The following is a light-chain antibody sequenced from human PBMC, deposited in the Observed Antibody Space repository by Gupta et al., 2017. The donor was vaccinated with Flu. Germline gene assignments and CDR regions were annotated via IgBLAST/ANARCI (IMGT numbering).Light chain of an antibody. CDR2: RVS. CDR3: QHYNSFS. J-gene: IGKJ1*01. CDR1: QNVTTW. Sequence: DIQMTQSPSTLSASVGDRVTITCRASQNVTTWLAWYQQRPGNAPRLLIYRVSTLESGVPSRFNGSGSGTEFTLTSTGLQPDDSETYYCQHYNSFSFGHGTKVEI. V-gene: IGKV1-5*03.